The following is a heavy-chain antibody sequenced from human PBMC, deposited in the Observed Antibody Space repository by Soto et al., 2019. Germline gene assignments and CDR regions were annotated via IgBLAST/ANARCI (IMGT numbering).Heavy chain of an antibody. Sequence: SETLSLTCAAYCGSFSGYYWSWIRQPPGKGLEWIGEINHSGSTNYNPSLKSRVTISVDTSKNQFSLKLSSVTAADTAVYYCAGASRDDILTGYYVWLDPWGQGTLVTVP. CDR3: AGASRDDILTGYYVWLDP. V-gene: IGHV4-34*01. CDR2: INHSGST. D-gene: IGHD3-9*01. CDR1: CGSFSGYY. J-gene: IGHJ5*02.